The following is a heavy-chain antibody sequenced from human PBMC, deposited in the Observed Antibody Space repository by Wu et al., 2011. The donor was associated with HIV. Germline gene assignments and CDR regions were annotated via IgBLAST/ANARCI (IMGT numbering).Heavy chain of an antibody. V-gene: IGHV1-8*01. CDR3: ARGRPGAIGSYQWNYLSY. CDR1: GYTFTSYD. J-gene: IGHJ4*02. CDR2: MNPNNGKI. D-gene: IGHD1-7*01. Sequence: QVQLVQSGAEVKKPGASVKVSCKASGYTFTSYDINWVRQAPGQGLEWMGWMNPNNGKIGFAQKFQDRITMTRNASISTAYMELRSLMSDDTAVYYCARGRPGAIGSYQWNYLSYWGQGTPGHRLL.